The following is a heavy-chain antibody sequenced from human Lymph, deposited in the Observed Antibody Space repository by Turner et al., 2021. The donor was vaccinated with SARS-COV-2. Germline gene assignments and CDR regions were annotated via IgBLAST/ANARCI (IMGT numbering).Heavy chain of an antibody. Sequence: QVQLVESGGGVVQPGRSLRLSCAASGFTFSSYAMHWVRQAPGKGLEWVAFISYDGSDKYYADSMKGRFTFSRDNSKNTLYLQMNSLRAEDTAVYYCARDRDSSGWVDYWGQGTLVTVSS. CDR2: ISYDGSDK. CDR1: GFTFSSYA. V-gene: IGHV3-30*04. J-gene: IGHJ4*02. CDR3: ARDRDSSGWVDY. D-gene: IGHD3-22*01.